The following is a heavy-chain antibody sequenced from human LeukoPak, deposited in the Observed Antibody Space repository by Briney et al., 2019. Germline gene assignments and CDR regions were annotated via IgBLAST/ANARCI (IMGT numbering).Heavy chain of an antibody. J-gene: IGHJ4*02. D-gene: IGHD6-13*01. CDR2: MSSSSDTI. CDR1: GFTFSSYS. V-gene: IGHV3-48*01. Sequence: GGSLRLSCAASGFTFSSYSMNWVRQAPGKGLEWVSYMSSSSDTIYYADSVKGRFTISRDNSKNTLYLQMNSLRAEDTAVYYCAKDFGLIAAAGTFDYWGQGTLVTVSS. CDR3: AKDFGLIAAAGTFDY.